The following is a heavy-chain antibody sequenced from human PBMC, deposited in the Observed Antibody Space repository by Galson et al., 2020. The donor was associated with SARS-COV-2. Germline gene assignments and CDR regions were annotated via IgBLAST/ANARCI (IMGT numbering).Heavy chain of an antibody. CDR3: AKDFVRGIGYMDV. D-gene: IGHD3-10*02. CDR1: GFTFSRYG. J-gene: IGHJ6*03. Sequence: GESLKISCVASGFTFSRYGMSWVRQAPGQGLDWVATTSATTYYADSVRRRFIISRDDSKNTLYLQMNGLSADDTAVYYSAKDFVRGIGYMDVWGPGTTVTVSS. CDR2: TSATT. V-gene: IGHV3-23*01.